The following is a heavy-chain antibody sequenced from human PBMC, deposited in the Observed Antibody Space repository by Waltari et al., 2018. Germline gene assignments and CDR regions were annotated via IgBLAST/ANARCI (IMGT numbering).Heavy chain of an antibody. Sequence: EVQLLESGGGLVQPGGSLRLSCAASGCTFSKYGRNWVRQAPGKGLEWVSGISGSGGSTDYADSVRGRFTISRDDAENTLYLQMNSLRTEDTAVYYCAREDRVRFLFDCWGQGTLVTVSS. CDR2: ISGSGGST. J-gene: IGHJ4*02. CDR3: AREDRVRFLFDC. CDR1: GCTFSKYG. D-gene: IGHD3-10*01. V-gene: IGHV3-23*01.